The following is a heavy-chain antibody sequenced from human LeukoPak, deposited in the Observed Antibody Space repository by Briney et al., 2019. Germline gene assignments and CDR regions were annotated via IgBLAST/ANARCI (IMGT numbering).Heavy chain of an antibody. CDR1: GFTFSNAW. D-gene: IGHD2-15*01. CDR2: IKSKTDGGTT. J-gene: IGHJ6*04. Sequence: GGSLRLSCAASGFTFSNAWMSWVRQAPGKGLEWVGRIKSKTDGGTTDYAAPVKGRFTISRDDSKNTLYLQMNSLKTEVTAVYYCTTGIVVVVAAPHYYYYGMDVWGKGTTVTVSS. CDR3: TTGIVVVVAAPHYYYYGMDV. V-gene: IGHV3-15*01.